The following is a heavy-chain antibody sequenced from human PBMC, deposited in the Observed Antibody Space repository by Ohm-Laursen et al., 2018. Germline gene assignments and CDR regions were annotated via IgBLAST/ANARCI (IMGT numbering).Heavy chain of an antibody. CDR1: GYTFTSYD. J-gene: IGHJ4*02. D-gene: IGHD3-22*01. V-gene: IGHV1-8*01. CDR2: MNPNSGNT. CDR3: ARDLDDRERSFDY. Sequence: VVSVKVSCKASGYTFTSYDINWVRQATGQGLEWMGWMNPNSGNTGYAQKFQGRVTMTRNTSINTAYMELSSLRSEDTAVYYCARDLDDRERSFDYWGQGTLVTVSS.